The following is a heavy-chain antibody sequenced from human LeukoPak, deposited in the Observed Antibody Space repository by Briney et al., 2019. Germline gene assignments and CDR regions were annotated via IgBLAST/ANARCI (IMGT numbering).Heavy chain of an antibody. J-gene: IGHJ4*02. CDR3: ARDQGYFDY. Sequence: NPGGSLRLSCAASGFTFSSYSMNWVRQAPGKGLEWVSSISSSSSHIYCADSVKGRFTISRDNAKNSLYLQMNSLRAEDTAVYYCARDQGYFDYWGQGTLVTVSS. V-gene: IGHV3-21*01. CDR1: GFTFSSYS. CDR2: ISSSSSHI.